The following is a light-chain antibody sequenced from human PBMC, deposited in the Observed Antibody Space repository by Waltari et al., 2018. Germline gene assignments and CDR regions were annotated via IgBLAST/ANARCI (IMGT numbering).Light chain of an antibody. CDR2: RDS. CDR3: ASWDQSLRGVV. CDR1: NSNIGFNS. V-gene: IGLV1-47*01. Sequence: QSVLSQPPSASASPGQGVTISCSGSNSNIGFNSVFWYQHVPGTAPKLVIFRDSQPPSGVPGRFSGSKSGTSASLAISGLRSEDEADYYCASWDQSLRGVVFGGGTKLTVL. J-gene: IGLJ2*01.